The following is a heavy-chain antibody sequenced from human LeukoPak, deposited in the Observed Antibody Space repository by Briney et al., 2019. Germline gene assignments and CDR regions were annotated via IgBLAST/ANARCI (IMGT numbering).Heavy chain of an antibody. CDR1: GGTFSSYA. CDR2: IIPILGIA. J-gene: IGHJ4*02. CDR3: ARRNYYDSSGFDY. D-gene: IGHD3-22*01. V-gene: IGHV1-69*04. Sequence: SVKVSCKASGGTFSSYAISWVRQAPGQGLEWMGRIIPILGIANYAQKFQGRVTITADKSTSTAYMELSSLRSEDTAVYYCARRNYYDSSGFDYWGQGTLVTVSS.